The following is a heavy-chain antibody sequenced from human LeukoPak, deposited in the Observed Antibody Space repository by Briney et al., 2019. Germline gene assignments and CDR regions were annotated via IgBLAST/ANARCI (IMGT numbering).Heavy chain of an antibody. V-gene: IGHV1-2*02. D-gene: IGHD1-26*01. J-gene: IGHJ6*02. CDR3: ARGWQLEYYYYGMDV. CDR2: INPSSGGT. Sequence: GASVKVSCKTSGYTFTGYYMHWVRQAPGQRLEWMGWINPSSGGTNYAQNFQGRVTMTRDTSISTAYMELSRLRSDDTAVYYCARGWQLEYYYYGMDVWGQGTTVTVSS. CDR1: GYTFTGYY.